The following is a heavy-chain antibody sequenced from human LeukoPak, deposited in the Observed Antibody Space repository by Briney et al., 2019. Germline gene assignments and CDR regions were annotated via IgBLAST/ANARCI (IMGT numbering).Heavy chain of an antibody. CDR1: GGTFSSYA. V-gene: IGHV1-69*13. D-gene: IGHD1-26*01. CDR3: ARDGKDSGSYTGEFDY. CDR2: IIPIFGTA. Sequence: ASVKVSCKASGGTFSSYAISWVRQAPGQGLEWMGGIIPIFGTANYAQKFQGRVTITADESTSTAYMELGSLRSEDTAVYYCARDGKDSGSYTGEFDYWGQGTLVTVSS. J-gene: IGHJ4*02.